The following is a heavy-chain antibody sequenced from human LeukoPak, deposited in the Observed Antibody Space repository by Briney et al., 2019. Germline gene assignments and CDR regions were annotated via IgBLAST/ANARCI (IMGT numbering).Heavy chain of an antibody. CDR1: GDSISSYY. Sequence: SETLSLTCTVSGDSISSYYWSWIRQPPGKGLEWIGYIYYSGSTKYNPSLKSRVTMSLDTSKSQFSLNLSSVTAADTAVYYCARDLLSTAGYFDYWGQGTLVTVSS. CDR2: IYYSGST. V-gene: IGHV4-59*01. CDR3: ARDLLSTAGYFDY. J-gene: IGHJ4*02. D-gene: IGHD6-19*01.